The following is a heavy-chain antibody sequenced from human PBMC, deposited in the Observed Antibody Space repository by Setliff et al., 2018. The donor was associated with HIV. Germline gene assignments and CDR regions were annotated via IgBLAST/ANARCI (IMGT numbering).Heavy chain of an antibody. V-gene: IGHV4-39*07. CDR2: FYYSGST. J-gene: IGHJ4*02. Sequence: SETLSLTCTVSGDSVSSASYYWVWIRQPPGKELEWIGSFYYSGSTYYNPSLKSRVTISLDTSKNQFSLKVGSVTAADTAVYYCAAKKSGDYPFNWGQGTLVTVSS. D-gene: IGHD4-17*01. CDR3: AAKKSGDYPFN. CDR1: GDSVSSASYY.